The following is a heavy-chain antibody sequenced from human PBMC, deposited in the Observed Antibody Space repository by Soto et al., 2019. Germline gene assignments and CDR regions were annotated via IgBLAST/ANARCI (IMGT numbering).Heavy chain of an antibody. Sequence: VQLVQSGAEVKKPGSSVKLSCKASGGTFNRYTISWVRQAPGQGLEWMGGIIPIFGTANYAQKFQGRVALIADESTSAAYMELRSLRSEETAVYYCALWGFRDGNNSKYNYSGMDVWGQGTTVTVSS. CDR2: IIPIFGTA. J-gene: IGHJ6*02. V-gene: IGHV1-69*01. CDR3: ALWGFRDGNNSKYNYSGMDV. CDR1: GGTFNRYT. D-gene: IGHD1-1*01.